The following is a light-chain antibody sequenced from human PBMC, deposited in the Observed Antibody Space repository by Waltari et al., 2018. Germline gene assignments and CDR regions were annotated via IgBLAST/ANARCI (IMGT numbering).Light chain of an antibody. CDR1: SSDVGGYNY. Sequence: QSALTQPASVSGSPGPSITISCPGTSSDVGGYNYVSWYQQHPGKAPKLMIYDVSNRPSGVSNRFSGSKSGNMASLTISGLQAEDEADYFCSSYTSSSTRVFGGGTKLTVL. CDR2: DVS. V-gene: IGLV2-14*03. CDR3: SSYTSSSTRV. J-gene: IGLJ2*01.